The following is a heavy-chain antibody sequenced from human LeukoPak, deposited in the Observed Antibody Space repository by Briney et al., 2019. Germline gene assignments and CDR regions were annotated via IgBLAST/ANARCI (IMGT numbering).Heavy chain of an antibody. CDR1: GGTFSSYT. CDR3: ARRYDSSGYAPFDP. Sequence: SVKVSCKASGGTFSSYTISWARQAPGQGLEWMGRIIPILGIANYAQKFQGRVTITADKSTSTAYMELSSLRSEDTAVYYCARRYDSSGYAPFDPWGQGTLVTVSS. J-gene: IGHJ5*02. CDR2: IIPILGIA. D-gene: IGHD3-22*01. V-gene: IGHV1-69*02.